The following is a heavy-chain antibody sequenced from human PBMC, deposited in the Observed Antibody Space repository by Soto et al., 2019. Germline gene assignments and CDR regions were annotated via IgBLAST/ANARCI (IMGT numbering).Heavy chain of an antibody. J-gene: IGHJ6*02. D-gene: IGHD4-17*01. CDR3: AIADGDRHYYYDMDV. V-gene: IGHV1-69*01. CDR1: GGTFNSYA. CDR2: IIPIFGTP. Sequence: QVQLVQSGAEVKRPGSSVKVSCKASGGTFNSYAISWVRQAPGQGLEWMGGIIPIFGTPNYSQKFQGRVTITADASTTTAYMDLSSLRSEDTARYYCAIADGDRHYYYDMDVWGQGTTVTVSS.